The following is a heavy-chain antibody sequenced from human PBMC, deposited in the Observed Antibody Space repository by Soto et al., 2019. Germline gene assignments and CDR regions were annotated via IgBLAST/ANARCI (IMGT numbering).Heavy chain of an antibody. Sequence: EVQLLESGGGLVQPGGSLRLSCAASGFTFSRHAMSWVRQAPGKGLEWVSGISGSGGRTYYADSVKGRFTISRDNSKNTLYLQMNSLRAEDTAVYYCADQALETGTFDYWGQGTLVTVSS. J-gene: IGHJ4*02. D-gene: IGHD1-1*01. CDR1: GFTFSRHA. CDR3: ADQALETGTFDY. V-gene: IGHV3-23*01. CDR2: ISGSGGRT.